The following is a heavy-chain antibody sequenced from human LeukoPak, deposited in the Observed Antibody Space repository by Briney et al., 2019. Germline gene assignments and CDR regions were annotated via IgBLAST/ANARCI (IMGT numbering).Heavy chain of an antibody. J-gene: IGHJ4*02. CDR3: ARATGHSGSYYSDY. Sequence: ASETLSLTCAVYGGSFSGYYWSWIRQPPGKGLEWIGEIDHSGSTNYNPSLKSRVTISVDTSKNQFSLKLSSVTAADTAVYYSARATGHSGSYYSDYWGQGTLVTVSS. D-gene: IGHD1-26*01. V-gene: IGHV4-34*01. CDR1: GGSFSGYY. CDR2: IDHSGST.